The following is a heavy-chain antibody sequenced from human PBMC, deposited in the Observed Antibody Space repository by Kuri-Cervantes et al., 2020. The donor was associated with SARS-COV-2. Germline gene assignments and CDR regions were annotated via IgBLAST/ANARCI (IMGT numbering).Heavy chain of an antibody. J-gene: IGHJ4*02. V-gene: IGHV4-61*01. Sequence: GSLRLSCTVSGGSVSSDSYYWSWLRQPPGKGLDWIGYIYYSGSTRYNPTLKSRVTISVDRSKNKFSLKLSSVTAADTAGYYGASVKRITMFGVSTNKAYYFDYWGQGTLVTVSS. CDR2: IYYSGST. D-gene: IGHD3-3*01. CDR3: ASVKRITMFGVSTNKAYYFDY. CDR1: GGSVSSDSYY.